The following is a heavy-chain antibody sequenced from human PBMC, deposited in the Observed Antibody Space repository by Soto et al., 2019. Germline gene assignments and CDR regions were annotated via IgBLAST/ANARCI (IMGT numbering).Heavy chain of an antibody. J-gene: IGHJ6*02. Sequence: SGPTLVNPTQTLTLTCTFSGFSLSTSGMCVSWIRQPPGKALEWLALIDWDDDKYYSTSLKTRLTISKDTSKNQVVLTMTNMDPVDTATYYCARTPYYYGSGFQAGMDVWGQGTTVTVSS. CDR2: IDWDDDK. D-gene: IGHD3-10*01. V-gene: IGHV2-70*01. CDR3: ARTPYYYGSGFQAGMDV. CDR1: GFSLSTSGMC.